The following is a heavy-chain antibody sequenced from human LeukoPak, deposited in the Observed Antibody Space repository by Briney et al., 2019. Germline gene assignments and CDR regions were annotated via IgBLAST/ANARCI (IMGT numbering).Heavy chain of an antibody. Sequence: ASVKVSCKASGHTFTSYGISWVRQAPGQGLEWMGWLSPYNGNKNYAQKFQGRVTMTTDLSTSTAYMEVRSLRSDDTAVYHCARDGTWGRYHYDSTGNDYYFDYWGQGTLVTVSS. CDR3: ARDGTWGRYHYDSTGNDYYFDY. CDR2: LSPYNGNK. CDR1: GHTFTSYG. V-gene: IGHV1-18*01. D-gene: IGHD3-22*01. J-gene: IGHJ4*02.